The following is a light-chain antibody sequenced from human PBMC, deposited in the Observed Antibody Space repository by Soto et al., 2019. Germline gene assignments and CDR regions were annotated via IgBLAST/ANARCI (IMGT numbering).Light chain of an antibody. CDR2: DVS. Sequence: DIQMTQSPSTVSAYVGDSVTITCRASQSITTWLAWYQQRPGKAPKLLIYDVSSLQSGVPSRFSGSGSGTDFTLTISRLEPEDFAVYYCQQCGSSPWTFGQGTKVDIK. CDR1: QSITTW. V-gene: IGKV1-5*01. J-gene: IGKJ1*01. CDR3: QQCGSSPWT.